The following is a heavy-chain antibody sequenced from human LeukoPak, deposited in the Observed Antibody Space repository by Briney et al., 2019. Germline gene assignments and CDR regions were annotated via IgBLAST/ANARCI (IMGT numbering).Heavy chain of an antibody. D-gene: IGHD3-22*01. CDR3: ARESTVRYYYDSSGYYRGAVDY. V-gene: IGHV1-3*02. CDR2: SNAGNGNT. Sequence: ASVKVSCKASGYTFTSYAMHWVRQASGQRLEWMGWSNAGNGNTKYSQEFQGRVTITRDTSASTAYMELSSLRSDDTAVYYCARESTVRYYYDSSGYYRGAVDYWGQGTLVTVSS. CDR1: GYTFTSYA. J-gene: IGHJ4*02.